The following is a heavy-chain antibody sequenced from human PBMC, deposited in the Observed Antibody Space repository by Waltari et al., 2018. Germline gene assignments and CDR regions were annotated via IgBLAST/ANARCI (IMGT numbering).Heavy chain of an antibody. CDR1: GGSISSGDYY. CDR3: ARGSATYYYGSGSPDY. J-gene: IGHJ4*02. Sequence: QVQLQESGPGLVKPSQTLSLTCTVSGGSISSGDYYWSWIRQPPGKGLEWIGYIYYSGSTYYNPSLKSRVTRSVDTSKNQFSLKLSSVTAADTAVYYCARGSATYYYGSGSPDYWGQGTLVTVSS. V-gene: IGHV4-30-4*08. D-gene: IGHD3-10*01. CDR2: IYYSGST.